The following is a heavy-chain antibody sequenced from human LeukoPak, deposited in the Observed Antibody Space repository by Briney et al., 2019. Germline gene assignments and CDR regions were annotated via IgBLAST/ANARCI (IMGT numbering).Heavy chain of an antibody. D-gene: IGHD2-21*02. CDR1: GFTFSSYW. J-gene: IGHJ5*02. V-gene: IGHV3-7*01. CDR3: ARPDSYCGGDCYEPNWFDP. CDR2: IKQDGSEK. Sequence: PGGSLRLSCAASGFTFSSYWMSWVRQAPGKGLEWVANIKQDGSEKYYVDSVKGRFTISRDNAKNSLYLQMNSLRAEDTAVYYCARPDSYCGGDCYEPNWFDPWGQGTLVTVSS.